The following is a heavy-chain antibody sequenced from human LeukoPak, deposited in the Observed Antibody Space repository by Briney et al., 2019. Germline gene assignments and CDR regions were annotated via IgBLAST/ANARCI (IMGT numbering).Heavy chain of an antibody. CDR2: INHSGST. Sequence: SETLSLTCAVYGGSFSGYYWSWIRQPPGKGLEWLGEINHSGSTNYNPSLKSRVTISVDTSKNQFSLKLSSVTAADTAVYYCARRTHTAMVTIFDYWGQGTLVTVSS. J-gene: IGHJ4*02. CDR1: GGSFSGYY. D-gene: IGHD5-18*01. V-gene: IGHV4-34*01. CDR3: ARRTHTAMVTIFDY.